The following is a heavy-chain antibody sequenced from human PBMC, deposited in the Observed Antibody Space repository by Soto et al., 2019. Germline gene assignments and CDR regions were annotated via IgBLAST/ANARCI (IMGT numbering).Heavy chain of an antibody. CDR2: IYYSGST. D-gene: IGHD5-18*01. V-gene: IGHV4-61*01. J-gene: IGHJ5*02. CDR3: ARETVSDGYSYGWYWFDP. CDR1: GSSVSSGSYY. Sequence: PSETLSLTCTVSGSSVSSGSYYWSWIRQPPGKGLEWIGYIYYSGSTNYNPSLKSRVTISVDTSKNQFSLKLSSVTAADTAVYYCARETVSDGYSYGWYWFDPWGQGTLVTVSS.